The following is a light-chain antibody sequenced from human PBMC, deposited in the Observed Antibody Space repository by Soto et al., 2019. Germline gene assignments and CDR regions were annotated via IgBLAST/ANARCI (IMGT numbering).Light chain of an antibody. V-gene: IGLV2-23*02. CDR2: EVS. J-gene: IGLJ2*01. Sequence: QSVLTQPASVSGSPGQSITISCTGTSSDVGSYNLVSWYQQHPGKAPKLMIYEVSKRPSEVSNRFSGSKSGNTASLTISGLQAEDEADYYCCSYAGSSTVVFGGGTQLTVL. CDR1: SSDVGSYNL. CDR3: CSYAGSSTVV.